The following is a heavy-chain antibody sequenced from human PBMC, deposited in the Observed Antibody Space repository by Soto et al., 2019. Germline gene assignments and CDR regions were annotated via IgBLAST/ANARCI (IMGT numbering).Heavy chain of an antibody. CDR3: AGYSSSWINFDY. CDR2: IYWDDDK. D-gene: IGHD6-13*01. V-gene: IGHV2-5*02. J-gene: IGHJ4*02. Sequence: QITLKESGPTLVKPTQTLTLTCTFSGFSLSTSGVGVGWIRQPPGKALECLALIYWDDDKRYSPSLKSRLTITKDTSKNQVVLTMTNMDPVDTATYYCAGYSSSWINFDYWGQGTLVTVSS. CDR1: GFSLSTSGVG.